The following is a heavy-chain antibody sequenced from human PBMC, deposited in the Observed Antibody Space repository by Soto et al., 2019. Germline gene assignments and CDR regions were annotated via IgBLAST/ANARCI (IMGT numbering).Heavy chain of an antibody. Sequence: PWGSLRLSFAASGCNFSSYSMNWVRQAPGKGLDWVSSISSSSSYIYYADSVKGRFTISRDNAKNSLYLQMNSLRAEDTAVYYCARHSVNGEYSSSYDSWGQGTVVTVS. D-gene: IGHD6-6*01. CDR1: GCNFSSYS. CDR3: ARHSVNGEYSSSYDS. J-gene: IGHJ4*02. CDR2: ISSSSSYI. V-gene: IGHV3-21*01.